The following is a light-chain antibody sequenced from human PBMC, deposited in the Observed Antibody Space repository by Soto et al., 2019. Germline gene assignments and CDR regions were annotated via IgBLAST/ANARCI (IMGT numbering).Light chain of an antibody. CDR2: TAS. J-gene: IGKJ4*01. Sequence: DIQMTQSPSSLSASVGDRVTITCRASQSISSYLNWYQQKPGKAPKLLIYTASSLQSGVPSRFSGSGSGTEFTLTISSLQPDDFATYYCQQYNNYFTFGGGTKVDIK. CDR3: QQYNNYFT. CDR1: QSISSY. V-gene: IGKV1-39*01.